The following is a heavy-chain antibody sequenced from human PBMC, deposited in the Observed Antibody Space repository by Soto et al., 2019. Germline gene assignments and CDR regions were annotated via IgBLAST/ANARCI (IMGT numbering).Heavy chain of an antibody. V-gene: IGHV4-39*01. CDR3: ARLRWGNYYYGMVV. Sequence: SETLSLTCTVSGGSISSSSYYWGWIRQPPGKGLEWIGSIYYSGSTYYNPSLKSRVTISVDTSKNQFSLKLSSVTAADTAVYYCARLRWGNYYYGMVVWGQGTTVT. CDR1: GGSISSSSYY. J-gene: IGHJ6*02. D-gene: IGHD3-16*01. CDR2: IYYSGST.